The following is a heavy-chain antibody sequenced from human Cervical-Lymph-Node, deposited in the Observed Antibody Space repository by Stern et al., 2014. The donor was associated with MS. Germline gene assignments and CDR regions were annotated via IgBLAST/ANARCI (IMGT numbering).Heavy chain of an antibody. Sequence: EDQLVESGGGRVKPGDSLRLSCVASGFSFSVYSMTWVRQAPEKGLEWVASVSNGGGYTYYADSVRGRFTVSRDNAQNSLFLQMNNLRREDTAVYYCARLDTAGAIHKILEYWGQGVPVTVSS. J-gene: IGHJ4*02. D-gene: IGHD2-8*02. CDR2: VSNGGGYT. V-gene: IGHV3-21*06. CDR1: GFSFSVYS. CDR3: ARLDTAGAIHKILEY.